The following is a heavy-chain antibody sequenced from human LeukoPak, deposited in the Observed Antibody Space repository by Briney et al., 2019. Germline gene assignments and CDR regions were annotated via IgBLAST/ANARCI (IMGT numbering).Heavy chain of an antibody. V-gene: IGHV1-69*05. CDR3: TRGDDFLAAYNYMDV. Sequence: ASVKVSCKASGGTFSSYAISWVRQAPGEGPEWMGRINTLSGTTNYTQKFQGRVTMTTDESTTTVFMELSRLTSEATAVYYCTRGDDFLAAYNYMDVWGKGSSVIVSS. CDR1: GGTFSSYA. CDR2: INTLSGTT. D-gene: IGHD3-9*01. J-gene: IGHJ6*03.